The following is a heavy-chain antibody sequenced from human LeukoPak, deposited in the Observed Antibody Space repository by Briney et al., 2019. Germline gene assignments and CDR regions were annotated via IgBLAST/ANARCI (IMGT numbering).Heavy chain of an antibody. Sequence: GGSLRLSCAASGFSVSSNYMTWVRQAPGKGLQWLSDIYSDGSTYYAASVKGRFTISRDNAKNTVYLQMNSLRVEDTAVYYCARDSALYTASSAVIGWGQGTLVTVSS. J-gene: IGHJ4*02. CDR1: GFSVSSNY. CDR3: ARDSALYTASSAVIG. D-gene: IGHD2-21*01. V-gene: IGHV3-66*01. CDR2: IYSDGST.